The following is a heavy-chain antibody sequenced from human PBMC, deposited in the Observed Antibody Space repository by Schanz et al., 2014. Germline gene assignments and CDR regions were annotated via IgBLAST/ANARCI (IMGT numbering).Heavy chain of an antibody. CDR1: GYTFTSYG. V-gene: IGHV1-18*01. D-gene: IGHD6-19*01. J-gene: IGHJ5*02. CDR2: ISAYNGNT. Sequence: QVQLVQSGAEVKKPGASVKVSCKASGYTFTSYGISWVRQAPGQGLEWMGWISAYNGNTKYPQKLQGRVTMTTDTSTSTAYMELRSLRSDDTAVYYCARGHHPHGITVAARGFDPWGQGTLVTVSA. CDR3: ARGHHPHGITVAARGFDP.